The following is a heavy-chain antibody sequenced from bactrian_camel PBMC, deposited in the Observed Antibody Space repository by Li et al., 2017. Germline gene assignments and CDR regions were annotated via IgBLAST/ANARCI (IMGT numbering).Heavy chain of an antibody. V-gene: IGHV3S63*01. Sequence: VQLVESGGGLVQAGGSLRLSCTASGFTDDAPDMGWYRQAPGSECEVVSSIEPDGKTFYADSVRGRFAISQDKAKNTVYLQMNSLKPEDTAMYYCAAFGTTYGTCRYMMQSEFRYWGQGTQVTVS. CDR2: IEPDGKT. CDR1: GFTDDAPD. CDR3: AAFGTTYGTCRYMMQSEFRY. D-gene: IGHD2*01. J-gene: IGHJ4*01.